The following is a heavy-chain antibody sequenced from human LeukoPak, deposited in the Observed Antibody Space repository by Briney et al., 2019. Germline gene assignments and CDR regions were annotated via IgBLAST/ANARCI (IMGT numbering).Heavy chain of an antibody. CDR1: GYSFTSYW. D-gene: IGHD2-8*01. Sequence: HGESLKISCKASGYSFTSYWIGWVRQMPGKGLEWMGSIYPGDSDTRYSPSFQGQVTVSADKSISTAYPQWSSLKASDTAMYYCARPRVGYDDAFDIWGQGTMVTVSS. V-gene: IGHV5-51*01. J-gene: IGHJ3*02. CDR3: ARPRVGYDDAFDI. CDR2: IYPGDSDT.